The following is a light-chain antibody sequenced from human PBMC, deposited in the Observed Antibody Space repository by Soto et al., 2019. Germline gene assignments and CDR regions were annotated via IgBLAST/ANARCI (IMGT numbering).Light chain of an antibody. CDR1: QSVASN. CDR3: QQYHNWPPQYT. Sequence: EVVITQSPASLSVSPGDGATLSCWASQSVASNVAWYQQRPGQGPRLLIHGASTRAAGVPARFSGSGSGTDFTLTISSLVSEDFAVYYCQQYHNWPPQYTFGQGTKLQIK. CDR2: GAS. J-gene: IGKJ2*01. V-gene: IGKV3-15*01.